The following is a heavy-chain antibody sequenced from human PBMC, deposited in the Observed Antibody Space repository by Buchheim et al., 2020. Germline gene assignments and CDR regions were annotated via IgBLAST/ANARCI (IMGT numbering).Heavy chain of an antibody. CDR3: ARVGIESLDVEMAIIKGYAFDI. D-gene: IGHD5-24*01. V-gene: IGHV1-69*12. CDR1: GGTFSSYA. J-gene: IGHJ3*02. CDR2: IIPIFGTA. Sequence: QVQLVQSGAEVKKPGSSVKVSCKASGGTFSSYAISWVRQAPGQGLEWMGWIIPIFGTANYAQKFQGRVTITADESTSTAYMELSSLRSEDTAVDYWARVGIESLDVEMAIIKGYAFDIWGQGT.